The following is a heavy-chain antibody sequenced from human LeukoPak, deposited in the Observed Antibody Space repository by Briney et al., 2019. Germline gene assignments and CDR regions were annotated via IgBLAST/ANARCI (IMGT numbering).Heavy chain of an antibody. CDR3: AGGEYDFWSGYYLGGLY. J-gene: IGHJ4*02. D-gene: IGHD3-3*01. V-gene: IGHV3-33*01. Sequence: GRSLRLSCAASGFTFSSYGMHWVRQAPGKGLEWVAVIWYDGSNKYYADSVRGRFTISRDNSKNTLYLQMNSLRAEDTAVYYCAGGEYDFWSGYYLGGLYWGQGTLVTVSS. CDR1: GFTFSSYG. CDR2: IWYDGSNK.